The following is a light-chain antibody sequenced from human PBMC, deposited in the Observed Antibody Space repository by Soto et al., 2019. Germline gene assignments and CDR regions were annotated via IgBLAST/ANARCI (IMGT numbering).Light chain of an antibody. Sequence: DIQMTQSPASLSVSVGDRVTITCRASQSINNYLNRYLQRPGQAPKLLIRSASTLQRGVPSRFSGSGSRTEFTLTIADLQPDDFGTYYCQQSLTMPITFGHGTRLDIK. V-gene: IGKV1-39*01. CDR2: SAS. CDR1: QSINNY. J-gene: IGKJ5*01. CDR3: QQSLTMPIT.